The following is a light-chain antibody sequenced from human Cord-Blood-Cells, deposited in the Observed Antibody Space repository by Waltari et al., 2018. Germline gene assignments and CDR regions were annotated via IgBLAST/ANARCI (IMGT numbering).Light chain of an antibody. CDR2: DAS. Sequence: DIQMTQCPSTLSASVGDRVTIPCRASQSISSWLAWYQRKTGKAPKLLIYDASSLESGVASRCSGSGSGTEFTLTISGLQPDDCATYYCQQYNSYSYTFGQGTKLEIK. CDR3: QQYNSYSYT. J-gene: IGKJ2*01. CDR1: QSISSW. V-gene: IGKV1-5*01.